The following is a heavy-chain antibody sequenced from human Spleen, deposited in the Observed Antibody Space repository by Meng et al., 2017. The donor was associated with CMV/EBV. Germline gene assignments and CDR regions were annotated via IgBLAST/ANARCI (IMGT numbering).Heavy chain of an antibody. CDR1: GFTFSDYY. Sequence: GGSLRLSCAASGFTFSDYYMSWIRQAPGKGLEWVSYISSSGSTIYYADSVKGRFTISRDNAKNSLYLQMNSLRAEDTAVYYCARDQYCSSTSCYWLDPWGQGTLVTVSS. CDR2: ISSSGSTI. V-gene: IGHV3-11*04. J-gene: IGHJ5*02. D-gene: IGHD2-2*01. CDR3: ARDQYCSSTSCYWLDP.